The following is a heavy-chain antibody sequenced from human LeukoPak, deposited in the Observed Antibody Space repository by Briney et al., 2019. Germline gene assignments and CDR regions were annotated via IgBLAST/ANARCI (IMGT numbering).Heavy chain of an antibody. D-gene: IGHD5-24*01. Sequence: PGGSLRLSCAASGFTFSDYYMSWIRQAPGKGLEWVSYISSSGSTIYYADSEKGRFTISRDNAKNSLYLQMNSLRAEDTAVYYCARDLVTRDGYTQLSHAFDIWGQGTMVTVSS. CDR2: ISSSGSTI. CDR3: ARDLVTRDGYTQLSHAFDI. J-gene: IGHJ3*02. CDR1: GFTFSDYY. V-gene: IGHV3-11*04.